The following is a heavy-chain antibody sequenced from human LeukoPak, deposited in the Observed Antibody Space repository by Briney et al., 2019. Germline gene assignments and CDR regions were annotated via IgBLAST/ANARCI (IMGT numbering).Heavy chain of an antibody. D-gene: IGHD3-10*01. J-gene: IGHJ4*02. V-gene: IGHV3-43D*03. CDR1: GFTFDDYA. Sequence: GGSLRLSCAASGFTFDDYAMHWVRQAPGKGLEWVSLISWDGGSTYYADSVKGRFTISRDNSKNSLYLQMNSLRAEDTALYYCAKDMAANYDASGNIDYWGQGTLVTVSS. CDR2: ISWDGGST. CDR3: AKDMAANYDASGNIDY.